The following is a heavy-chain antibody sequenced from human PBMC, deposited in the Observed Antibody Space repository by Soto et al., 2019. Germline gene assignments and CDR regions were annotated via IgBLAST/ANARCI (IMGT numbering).Heavy chain of an antibody. J-gene: IGHJ4*02. Sequence: PGGALRLSCTASGFTFGDYAVNWVRQAPGKGLEWVGFIRSKAYGGTTEYAASVKGRFTISRDDSKSIAHLQMNNLKTEDTAVYYCAGLYGSGPFDYWDQGTLVTVSS. V-gene: IGHV3-49*04. CDR1: GFTFGDYA. CDR2: IRSKAYGGTT. CDR3: AGLYGSGPFDY. D-gene: IGHD3-10*01.